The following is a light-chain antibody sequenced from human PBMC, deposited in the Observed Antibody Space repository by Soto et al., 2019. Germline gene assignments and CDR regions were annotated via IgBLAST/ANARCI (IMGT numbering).Light chain of an antibody. CDR1: SSDVGGYNY. V-gene: IGLV2-8*01. Sequence: QSVLTQPPSASESPGQSVTISCTGTSSDVGGYNYVSWYQQHPGKAPKLMIYEVTKRPSGVPDRFSGSKSGSTASLTVSGLQAEDEADYYCSSYAGSNNFVFGGGNKVTVL. CDR3: SSYAGSNNFV. CDR2: EVT. J-gene: IGLJ2*01.